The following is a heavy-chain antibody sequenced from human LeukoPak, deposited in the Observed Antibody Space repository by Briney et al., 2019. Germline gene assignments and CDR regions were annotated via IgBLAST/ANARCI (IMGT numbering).Heavy chain of an antibody. CDR3: ARKARRVKFDY. V-gene: IGHV4-34*01. CDR2: INHSGST. CDR1: GGSFSGYY. Sequence: PSETLSLTCAVYGGSFSGYYWGWIRQPPGKGLEWIGEINHSGSTNYNPSLKSRVTISVDTSKNQFSLKLSSVTAADTAVYYCARKARRVKFDYWGQGTLVTVSS. J-gene: IGHJ4*02. D-gene: IGHD1-14*01.